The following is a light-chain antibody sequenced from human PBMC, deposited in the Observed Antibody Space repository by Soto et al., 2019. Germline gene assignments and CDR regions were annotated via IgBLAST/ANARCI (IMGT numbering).Light chain of an antibody. J-gene: IGKJ1*01. V-gene: IGKV3-20*01. CDR1: QFFGSDY. Sequence: EIVLTQSPDTLSLSPGERATLSCRASQFFGSDYLAWYQQKPGQPPRLLIYGASRRATGIPDRFSGSGSGTDFTLTIDRLESEDFAVYFCQQYGDLPWTFGQGTKVDIK. CDR3: QQYGDLPWT. CDR2: GAS.